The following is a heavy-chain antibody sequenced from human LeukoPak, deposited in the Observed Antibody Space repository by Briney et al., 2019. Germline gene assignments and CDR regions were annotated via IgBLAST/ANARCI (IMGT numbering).Heavy chain of an antibody. Sequence: SETLSLTCAVYGGSFSGYYWSWIRQPPGKGLEWIGEINHSGSTNYNPSLKSRVTISVDTSKNQFSLKLSSVTAADTAVYYCASGRYYYDSSGYHYWGQGTLVTVSS. V-gene: IGHV4-34*01. CDR1: GGSFSGYY. J-gene: IGHJ4*02. CDR2: INHSGST. D-gene: IGHD3-22*01. CDR3: ASGRYYYDSSGYHY.